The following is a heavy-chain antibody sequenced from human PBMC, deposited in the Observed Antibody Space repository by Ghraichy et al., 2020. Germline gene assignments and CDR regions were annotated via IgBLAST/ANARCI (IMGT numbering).Heavy chain of an antibody. D-gene: IGHD4/OR15-4a*01. CDR1: GGSISSSY. V-gene: IGHV4-59*01. CDR3: ASGTGGANSRYYFDY. CDR2: IYYSGST. Sequence: SETLSLTCTVSGGSISSSYWSWIRQPPGKGLEWIGYIYYSGSTNYNPSLKSRVTISVETSKNQFSLQLSSVTPADTAVYYCASGTGGANSRYYFDYWGQGTLVTVSS. J-gene: IGHJ4*02.